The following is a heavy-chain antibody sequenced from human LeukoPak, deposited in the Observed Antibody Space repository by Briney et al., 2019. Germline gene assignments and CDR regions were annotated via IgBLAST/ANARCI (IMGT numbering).Heavy chain of an antibody. CDR2: IIPIFDTA. J-gene: IGHJ4*02. D-gene: IGHD4-17*01. Sequence: GASVKVSCKASGGTFSSYAISWVRQAPGQGLEWMGGIIPIFDTANYAQKFQGRVTITTDESTSTAYMELSSLRSEDTAVYYCARGEVTTWWSALGFDYWGQGTLVTVSS. CDR1: GGTFSSYA. V-gene: IGHV1-69*05. CDR3: ARGEVTTWWSALGFDY.